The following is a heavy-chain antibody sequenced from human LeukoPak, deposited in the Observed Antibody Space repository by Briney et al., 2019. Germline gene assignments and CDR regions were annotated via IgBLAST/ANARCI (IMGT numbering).Heavy chain of an antibody. CDR1: GGSVSSGSYY. CDR3: AREREDSSSWYFD. V-gene: IGHV4-61*01. Sequence: PSETLSLTCTVSGGSVSSGSYYWSWIRQPPGKGLEWIGYIYYSGSTNYNPSLKSRVTISVDTSKNQFSLKLSSVTAADTAVYYCAREREDSSSWYFDWGQGTLVTVSS. CDR2: IYYSGST. J-gene: IGHJ4*02. D-gene: IGHD6-13*01.